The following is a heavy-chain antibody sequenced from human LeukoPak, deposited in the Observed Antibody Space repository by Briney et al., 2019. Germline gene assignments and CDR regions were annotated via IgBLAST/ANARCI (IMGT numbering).Heavy chain of an antibody. D-gene: IGHD2-15*01. Sequence: PSETLSLTCTVSGGSISSYSWTWIRQPAGKGLEWIGRIYTSGSTNYNPSLKSRVTMSVDTSKNQFSLKLISVTAADTAVYYCARGYCSGGSCCSSYWYFDLWGRGTLVTVSS. CDR3: ARGYCSGGSCCSSYWYFDL. V-gene: IGHV4-4*07. CDR2: IYTSGST. J-gene: IGHJ2*01. CDR1: GGSISSYS.